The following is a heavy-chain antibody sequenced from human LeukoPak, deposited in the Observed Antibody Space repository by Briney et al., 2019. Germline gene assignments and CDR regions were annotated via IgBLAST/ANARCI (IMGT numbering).Heavy chain of an antibody. CDR2: IYSGGST. CDR1: GFTVSSNY. D-gene: IGHD6-13*01. CDR3: ARKGSSSWNFDY. V-gene: IGHV3-66*01. Sequence: GGSLRLSCAASGFTVSSNYMSWVRQAPGKGLEWVAAIYSGGSTYYADSVKGRFTISRDNPKDTLYLQMNNLRAEDTAVYYCARKGSSSWNFDYWGQGTLVTVSS. J-gene: IGHJ4*02.